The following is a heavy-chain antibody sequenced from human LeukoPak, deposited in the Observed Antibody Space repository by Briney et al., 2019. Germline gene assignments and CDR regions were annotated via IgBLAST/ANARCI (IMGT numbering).Heavy chain of an antibody. J-gene: IGHJ5*02. D-gene: IGHD2-15*01. V-gene: IGHV4-59*12. CDR1: GGSMSPYY. Sequence: PSETLSLTCTVSGGSMSPYYWSWIRQPPGKGLEWIGYVYYSGTTNYNPSLKSRVTISVDTSKNQFSLKLSSVTAADTAVYYCARGEGVVWLKGPRGNWFDPWGQGTLVTVSS. CDR3: ARGEGVVWLKGPRGNWFDP. CDR2: VYYSGTT.